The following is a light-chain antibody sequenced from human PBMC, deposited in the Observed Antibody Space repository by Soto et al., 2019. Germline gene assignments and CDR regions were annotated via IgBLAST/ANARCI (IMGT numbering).Light chain of an antibody. J-gene: IGKJ4*01. V-gene: IGKV1-39*01. Sequence: DIQMTQPPSSLSASVGDRITITCRASQSISSYLNWYQQKPGKAPKLLIYTTSNLQSWVPSRFSGSGSGTEFTPTISNLQPEDFATYYCQQSYSFFLTFGGGTKVDIK. CDR3: QQSYSFFLT. CDR2: TTS. CDR1: QSISSY.